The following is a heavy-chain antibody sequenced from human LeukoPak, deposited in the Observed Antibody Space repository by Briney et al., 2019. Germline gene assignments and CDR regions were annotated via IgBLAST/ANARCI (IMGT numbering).Heavy chain of an antibody. D-gene: IGHD3-10*01. V-gene: IGHV4-61*02. CDR2: IYTSGST. CDR1: GGSISSGSYY. Sequence: SETLSLTCTVSGGSISSGSYYWSWIRQPAGKGLEWIGRIYTSGSTNYNPSLKSRVTISVDTSKNQFSLKLSSVTAADTAVYYCAREDYYGSGSYYNRFDPWGQGTLVTVSS. J-gene: IGHJ5*02. CDR3: AREDYYGSGSYYNRFDP.